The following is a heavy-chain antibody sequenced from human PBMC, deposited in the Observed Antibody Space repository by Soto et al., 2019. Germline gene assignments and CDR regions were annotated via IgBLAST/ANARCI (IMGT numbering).Heavy chain of an antibody. CDR2: IYSRGDT. D-gene: IGHD2-21*01. V-gene: IGHV4-4*07. CDR1: GGSMRSYY. CDR3: AGIGEDVYYGMDV. Sequence: PSETLSLTCSVSGGSMRSYYWNWLRQPAGKGLEWIGRIYSRGDTNYNPSVKSRVTMSVDTSKNEFSLRLNSVTAADTVVYYCAGIGEDVYYGMDVWGQGTTVTVSS. J-gene: IGHJ6*02.